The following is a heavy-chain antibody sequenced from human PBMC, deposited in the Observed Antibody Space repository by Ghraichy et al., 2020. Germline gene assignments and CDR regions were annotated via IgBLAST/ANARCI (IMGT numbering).Heavy chain of an antibody. CDR2: IRSKTDGGTT. CDR1: GFIFSNAW. D-gene: IGHD1-26*01. Sequence: GESLNISCAASGFIFSNAWMTWVRQAPGRGLEWVGRIRSKTDGGTTDYAAPVNGRFIISRDDSKNMLYLQMNSLKVEDTAVYYCSTGGSYYTFGGQGTLVTVSS. CDR3: STGGSYYTF. J-gene: IGHJ4*02. V-gene: IGHV3-15*01.